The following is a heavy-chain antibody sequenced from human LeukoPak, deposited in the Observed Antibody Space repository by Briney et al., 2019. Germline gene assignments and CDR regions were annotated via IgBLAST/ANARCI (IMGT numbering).Heavy chain of an antibody. CDR3: ARRYYYDSSGYYLAHDAFDI. Sequence: GESLKISCKGSGYSFTSHWIGWVRQMPGKSLEWMGIIYPGDSETRYSPSFQGQVTISADKSISTAYLQWSSLKASDTAMYYCARRYYYDSSGYYLAHDAFDIWGQGTMVTVSS. V-gene: IGHV5-51*01. CDR2: IYPGDSET. D-gene: IGHD3-22*01. J-gene: IGHJ3*02. CDR1: GYSFTSHW.